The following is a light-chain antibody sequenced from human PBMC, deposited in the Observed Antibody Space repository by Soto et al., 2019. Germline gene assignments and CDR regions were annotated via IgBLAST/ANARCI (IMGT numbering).Light chain of an antibody. CDR1: QSVASN. CDR2: GAS. J-gene: IGKJ2*02. Sequence: EIVMTQSPASLSVSPGDGATLSCRASQSVASNVAWDQQKPGQGPRLLIHGASSRTAGVPARFSGSGSGTDFTLTISSLQSEDFAVYYCQQYHSGPPQCTFSQGTTLQIK. CDR3: QQYHSGPPQCT. V-gene: IGKV3-15*01.